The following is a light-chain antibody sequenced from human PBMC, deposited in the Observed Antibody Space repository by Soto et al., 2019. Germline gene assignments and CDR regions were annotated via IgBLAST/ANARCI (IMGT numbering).Light chain of an antibody. CDR1: TSDVGGYHF. CDR3: YSYTTTSTYV. J-gene: IGLJ1*01. V-gene: IGLV2-14*01. CDR2: EVT. Sequence: QSALTQPASVSGSPGQSITLSCTGTTSDVGGYHFVSWYQQHPGKAPKLMIYEVTNRPSGVSDRFSGSKSGNTASLTISGLQDEEEADYYCYSYTTTSTYVFGSGTKVTV.